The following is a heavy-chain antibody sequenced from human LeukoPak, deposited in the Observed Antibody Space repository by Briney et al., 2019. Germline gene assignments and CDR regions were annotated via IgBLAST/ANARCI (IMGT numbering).Heavy chain of an antibody. Sequence: GGSLRLSCAASGFIFDDYGMSWVRQAPGKGLEWVFGINWKGGSTGYADSVKGRFTISRDNAKNSLYLQMNSLRAEDTAVYYCARTTEGGYTYDYFYYYYMDVWGKGTTVTISS. D-gene: IGHD5-18*01. CDR1: GFIFDDYG. J-gene: IGHJ6*03. CDR3: ARTTEGGYTYDYFYYYYMDV. CDR2: INWKGGST. V-gene: IGHV3-20*04.